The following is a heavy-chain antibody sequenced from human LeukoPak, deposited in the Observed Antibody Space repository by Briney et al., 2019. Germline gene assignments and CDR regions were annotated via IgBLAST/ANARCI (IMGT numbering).Heavy chain of an antibody. D-gene: IGHD5-12*01. CDR1: GTSFTSYY. CDR3: ARMATGHDY. Sequence: KPSETLSLTCGVSGTSFTSYYWSWIRQTPGKGPEWIGEVNHSGYTNMNPSLKSRVTISVDTSKNQFSLMMTSVTAADTAVYFCARMATGHDYWGQGTLVTVSS. V-gene: IGHV4-34*01. J-gene: IGHJ4*02. CDR2: VNHSGYT.